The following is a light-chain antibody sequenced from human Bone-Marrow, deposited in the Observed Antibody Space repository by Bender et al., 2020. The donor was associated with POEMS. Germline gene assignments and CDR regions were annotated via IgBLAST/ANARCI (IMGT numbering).Light chain of an antibody. CDR1: SFNIGSNH. CDR2: RRT. Sequence: QSVLAQPPSVSGTPGQRVSISCSGASFNIGSNHVYWYQHLPGTAPKLLLYRRTQRPSGVPDRFSGSKSGTSASLAISGLQSEDEADYYCAAWEDSLNGWVFGGGTKLTVL. V-gene: IGLV1-44*01. CDR3: AAWEDSLNGWV. J-gene: IGLJ3*02.